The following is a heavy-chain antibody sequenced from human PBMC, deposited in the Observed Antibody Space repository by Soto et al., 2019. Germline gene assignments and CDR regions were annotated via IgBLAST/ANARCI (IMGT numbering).Heavy chain of an antibody. V-gene: IGHV4-39*01. J-gene: IGHJ3*02. Sequence: QLQLQESGPGLVKPSETLSLTCTVSGGPIHSSTYYWGWLRQSPGKRLEWIGSVYYSGTTYYNPSIASRLTISVDTSKDQLSLKLKSVTAADTALYYCARVQAITGPPEDAFDIWGQGTRVIVSS. CDR3: ARVQAITGPPEDAFDI. CDR1: GGPIHSSTYY. D-gene: IGHD2-21*01. CDR2: VYYSGTT.